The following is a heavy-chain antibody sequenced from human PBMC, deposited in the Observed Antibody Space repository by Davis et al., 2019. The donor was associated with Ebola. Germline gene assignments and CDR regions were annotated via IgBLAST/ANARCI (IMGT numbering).Heavy chain of an antibody. D-gene: IGHD2-21*02. CDR2: INSDGSST. V-gene: IGHV3-74*01. CDR3: AKLVVTATPDAFDI. Sequence: PGGSLRLSCAASGFTFSSYWMHWVRQAPGKGLLWVSRINSDGSSTNFADSVKGRFTISRDNAKNTLYLQMNSLRAEDTAVYYCAKLVVTATPDAFDIWGQGTMVTVSS. J-gene: IGHJ3*02. CDR1: GFTFSSYW.